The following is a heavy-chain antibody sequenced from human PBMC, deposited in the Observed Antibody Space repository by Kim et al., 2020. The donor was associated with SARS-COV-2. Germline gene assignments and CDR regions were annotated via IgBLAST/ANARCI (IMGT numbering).Heavy chain of an antibody. Sequence: NNDGTNTYTADSVKGRFTISRDNAKNTVYLQMTSLGAEDTAVYYCTTAFEYWGQGALVTVSS. CDR2: NNDGTNT. V-gene: IGHV3-74*01. J-gene: IGHJ4*02. CDR3: TTAFEY.